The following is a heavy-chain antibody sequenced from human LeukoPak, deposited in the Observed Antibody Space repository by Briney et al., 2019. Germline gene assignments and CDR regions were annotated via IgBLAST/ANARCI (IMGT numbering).Heavy chain of an antibody. CDR2: ISGSGGST. CDR1: GFTFSSYA. CDR3: GKDWSYSSGPDAFDI. Sequence: LGGSLRLSCAASGFTFSSYAMSWVRQAPGKGLEWVSAISGSGGSTYYADSVKGRFTISRDNSKNTLYLQMNSLRAEDTAVYYCGKDWSYSSGPDAFDIWGQGTMVTVSS. J-gene: IGHJ3*02. D-gene: IGHD6-19*01. V-gene: IGHV3-23*01.